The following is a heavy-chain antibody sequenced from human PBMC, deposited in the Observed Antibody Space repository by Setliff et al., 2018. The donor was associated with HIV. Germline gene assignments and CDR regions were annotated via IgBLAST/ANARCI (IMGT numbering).Heavy chain of an antibody. CDR1: GYTFSSYG. CDR3: ARGYYNFWSGYYDSRFPNPIDAFDI. V-gene: IGHV1-18*01. D-gene: IGHD3-3*01. Sequence: ASVKVSCKASGYTFSSYGISWVRQAPGQGVEWMGWISAYNGNTNYAQKLQGRVTMTTDTSTSTAYMELRSLRSDDTVVYYCARGYYNFWSGYYDSRFPNPIDAFDIWG. CDR2: ISAYNGNT. J-gene: IGHJ3*02.